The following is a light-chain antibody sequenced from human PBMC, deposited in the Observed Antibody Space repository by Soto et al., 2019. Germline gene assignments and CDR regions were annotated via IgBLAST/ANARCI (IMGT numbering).Light chain of an antibody. V-gene: IGLV2-23*01. CDR1: SSDVGSYNL. J-gene: IGLJ2*01. CDR2: EGS. CDR3: CSYAGSSTL. Sequence: QSALTQPASVSGSPGQSITISCTGTSSDVGSYNLVSWYQQHPGKAPKLMIYEGSKRPSGVSNRSYGSKSGNTASLTISGLQAEDEADYYCCSYAGSSTLFGGGTKLTVL.